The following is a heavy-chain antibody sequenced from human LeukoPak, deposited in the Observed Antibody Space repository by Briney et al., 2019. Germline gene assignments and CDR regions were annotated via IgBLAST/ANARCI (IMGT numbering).Heavy chain of an antibody. V-gene: IGHV3-23*01. Sequence: GGSLRLSCEASGFTFNNYVMSWVRQAPGKGLESVSSIIPSGGRTNYAESVKGRFTISRDNSKNTVDLQMNTLRAEDTAVYYCAKGEDGFEYYYYMDGWGKGTTVTVSS. CDR3: AKGEDGFEYYYYMDG. CDR1: GFTFNNYV. D-gene: IGHD2/OR15-2a*01. CDR2: IIPSGGRT. J-gene: IGHJ6*03.